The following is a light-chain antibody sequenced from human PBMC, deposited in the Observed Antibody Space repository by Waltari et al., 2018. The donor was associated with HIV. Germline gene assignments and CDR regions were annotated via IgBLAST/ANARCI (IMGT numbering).Light chain of an antibody. CDR1: SSNIGSGHD. V-gene: IGLV1-40*01. Sequence: QSVLTQPPSVSGAPGQRVSVSCTGSSSNIGSGHDVHWYQQLPGTAPELLIYGKSNPPSGVRDRFAGSKSGTSASLAITGLQAEDEADYYCQSYDSSLSAWVFGTGTKVTVL. CDR3: QSYDSSLSAWV. CDR2: GKS. J-gene: IGLJ1*01.